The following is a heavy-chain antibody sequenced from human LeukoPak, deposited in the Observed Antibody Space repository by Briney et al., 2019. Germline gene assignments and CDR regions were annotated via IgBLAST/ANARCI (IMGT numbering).Heavy chain of an antibody. CDR3: ARDRVSLGNAFDI. D-gene: IGHD1-26*01. V-gene: IGHV3-48*03. Sequence: GGSLRLSCAASGFTFSSYEMNWVRQAPGKGLEWVSYISSSGSTIYYADSVKGRFTISRDNAKNSLYLQTNSLRAEDTAVYYCARDRVSLGNAFDIWGQGTMVTVSS. CDR1: GFTFSSYE. J-gene: IGHJ3*02. CDR2: ISSSGSTI.